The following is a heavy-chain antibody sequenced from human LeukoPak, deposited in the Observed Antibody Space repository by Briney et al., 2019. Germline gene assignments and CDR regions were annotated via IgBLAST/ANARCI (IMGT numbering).Heavy chain of an antibody. D-gene: IGHD1-26*01. CDR1: GFTFSNYW. J-gene: IGHJ4*02. V-gene: IGHV3-74*01. Sequence: GGFLRLSCAASGFTFSNYWMFWVRQVPGKGLVWVSRINTDGSSTTYADSVKGRFTISRDNAKNTLYLQMNSLRAEDTAVYYYASRISSGNYFFDYWGQGTLVTVS. CDR2: INTDGSST. CDR3: ASRISSGNYFFDY.